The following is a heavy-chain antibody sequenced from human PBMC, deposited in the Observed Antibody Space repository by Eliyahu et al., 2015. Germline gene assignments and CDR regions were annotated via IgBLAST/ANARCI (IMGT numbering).Heavy chain of an antibody. V-gene: IGHV3-23*01. D-gene: IGHD2-15*01. J-gene: IGHJ4*02. Sequence: EVQLLESGGGLVQPGGSLRLSCAASGSTFSSYAMSWVRQAPGKGLGWVSAISGSGGSTYYADSVKGRFTISRDNSKNTLYLQMNSLRAEDTAVYYCAKRVDCSGGSCWNYFDYWGQGTLVTVSS. CDR3: AKRVDCSGGSCWNYFDY. CDR2: ISGSGGST. CDR1: GSTFSSYA.